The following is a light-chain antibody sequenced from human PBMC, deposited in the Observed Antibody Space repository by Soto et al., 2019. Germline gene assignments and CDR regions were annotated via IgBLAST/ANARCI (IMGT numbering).Light chain of an antibody. CDR1: RSDVGGYNY. CDR3: SSYAGSNNSPYV. Sequence: QSVLTQPPSASGSPGQSVTISCTGTRSDVGGYNYVSWYQQHPGKAPKLMIYEVSKRPSGVPDRFSGSKSGNTASLTVSGLQAEDEADYSGSSYAGSNNSPYVFGTGTKVTVL. CDR2: EVS. V-gene: IGLV2-8*01. J-gene: IGLJ1*01.